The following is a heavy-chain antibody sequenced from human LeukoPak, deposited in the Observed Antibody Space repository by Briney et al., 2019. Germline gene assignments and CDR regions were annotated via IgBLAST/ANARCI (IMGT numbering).Heavy chain of an antibody. CDR3: ARDGYSSAGGWFDP. Sequence: ASVKVSCKASGYTFTSYGISWVRQAPGQGLEWMGWISTYNGNSNYAQKLQGRVTMTTDTSTSTAYMELRSLRSDDTAIYYCARDGYSSAGGWFDPWGQGTRVTVSS. CDR2: ISTYNGNS. D-gene: IGHD3-22*01. V-gene: IGHV1-18*01. J-gene: IGHJ5*02. CDR1: GYTFTSYG.